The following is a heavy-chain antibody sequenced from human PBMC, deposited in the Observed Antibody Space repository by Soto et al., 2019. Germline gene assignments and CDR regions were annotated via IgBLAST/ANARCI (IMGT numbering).Heavy chain of an antibody. CDR1: GASISSYY. J-gene: IGHJ3*02. Sequence: QVQLQESGPGLVKPSETLSLTCTVSGASISSYYWSWIRQPPGKGLEWIGYIYYSGTTNYNPSLKSRVTISVDTSKNQVSLKLTSVTAADTAVYYCARHWAAAEIYTFDIWGQGTMVTVSS. CDR3: ARHWAAAEIYTFDI. CDR2: IYYSGTT. D-gene: IGHD6-13*01. V-gene: IGHV4-59*08.